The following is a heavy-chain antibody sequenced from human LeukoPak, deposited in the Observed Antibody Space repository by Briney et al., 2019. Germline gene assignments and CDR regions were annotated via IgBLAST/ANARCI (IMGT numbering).Heavy chain of an antibody. V-gene: IGHV3-23*01. CDR2: ISGSGGST. CDR3: ARDRMEWNSSTRGAFDT. J-gene: IGHJ3*02. Sequence: GGSLRLSCAASGFTFSSSAMSWVRQAPGKGVEWLSTISGSGGSTYYADSVKGRFTISRDNSKNTLYLQMNSLRAEDTAVYYCARDRMEWNSSTRGAFDTWGQGTMVTVSS. D-gene: IGHD6-13*01. CDR1: GFTFSSSA.